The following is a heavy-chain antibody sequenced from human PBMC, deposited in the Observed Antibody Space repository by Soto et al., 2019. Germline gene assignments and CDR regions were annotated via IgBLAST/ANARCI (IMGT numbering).Heavy chain of an antibody. CDR1: GFSLSTSGMR. CDR2: IDWDDDK. V-gene: IGHV2-70*01. CDR3: ARTPMTMVREYSFDY. D-gene: IGHD3-10*01. J-gene: IGHJ4*02. Sequence: SAPTLVNPPQTLTLTITFSGFSLSTSGMRVSWIRQPPGKALEWLALIDWDDDKYYSTSLKTSLTLSKDTSKNQVVLTMTNMDPVDTATYSCARTPMTMVREYSFDYWRQGTLVATSS.